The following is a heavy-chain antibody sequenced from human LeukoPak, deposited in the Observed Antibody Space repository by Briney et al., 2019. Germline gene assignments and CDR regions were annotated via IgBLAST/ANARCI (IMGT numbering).Heavy chain of an antibody. V-gene: IGHV2-5*02. CDR1: GFSLSTSGVG. CDR3: AQGHYYGSGSPYYFDY. J-gene: IGHJ4*02. D-gene: IGHD3-10*01. CDR2: IYWDDDK. Sequence: SGPTLVKPTQTLTLTCTFSGFSLSTSGVGVGWIRQPPGKALEWLALIYWDDDKRYSPSLKSRLTITKDTSKNQVVLTMTNMDPVDTATHYCAQGHYYGSGSPYYFDYWGQGTLVTVSS.